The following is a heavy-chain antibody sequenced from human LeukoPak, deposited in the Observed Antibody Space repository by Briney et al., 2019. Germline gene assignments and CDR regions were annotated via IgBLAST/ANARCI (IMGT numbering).Heavy chain of an antibody. V-gene: IGHV3-53*01. CDR2: IFSAGGT. CDR1: GFIVSNNY. D-gene: IGHD3-22*01. J-gene: IGHJ3*02. Sequence: GGSLRLSCAVSGFIVSNNYMSWIRQAPGKGPEWVSIIFSAGGTYYAESVKGRFTIFRDHSNNTLYLEMTSLRADDTAVYYCARPLSGYTPFDALDIWGQGTMVTVSS. CDR3: ARPLSGYTPFDALDI.